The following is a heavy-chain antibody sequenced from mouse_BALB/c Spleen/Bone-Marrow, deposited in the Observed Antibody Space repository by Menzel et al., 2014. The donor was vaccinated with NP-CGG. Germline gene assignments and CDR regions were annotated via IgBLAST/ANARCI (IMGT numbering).Heavy chain of an antibody. V-gene: IGHV1-69*02. Sequence: QVHVKQSGAELVKPGASVKLSCKASGYTFTSYWMHWVKQRPGQGLEWIGEIDPSDSYTNYNQKFKGKALELLIVDKSSSTAYMQLSSLTSEDSAVYYCARGYAGWTDYWGQGTTLTVSS. D-gene: IGHD2-14*01. CDR2: IDPSDSYT. J-gene: IGHJ2*01. CDR1: GYTFTSYW. CDR3: ARGYAGWTDY.